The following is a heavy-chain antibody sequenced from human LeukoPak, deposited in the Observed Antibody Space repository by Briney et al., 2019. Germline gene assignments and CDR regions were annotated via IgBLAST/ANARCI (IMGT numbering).Heavy chain of an antibody. J-gene: IGHJ4*02. CDR3: ARRGSGWDSLDY. V-gene: IGHV3-21*01. CDR1: GFTFNSYS. CDR2: ISSSSSYI. Sequence: GGSLRLSCAASGFTFNSYSMTWVRQAPGKGLEWVSSISSSSSYIYYADSVKGRFTISRDNAKNSLYLQMNSLRAEDTAVYYCARRGSGWDSLDYWGQGTLVTVSS. D-gene: IGHD6-19*01.